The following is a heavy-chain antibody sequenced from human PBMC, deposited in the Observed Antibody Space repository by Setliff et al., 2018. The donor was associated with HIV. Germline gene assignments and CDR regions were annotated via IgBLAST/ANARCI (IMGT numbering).Heavy chain of an antibody. D-gene: IGHD3-10*01. CDR3: ASGYGSGSYPGD. CDR1: GGSISSSSHY. CDR2: MSYSGNT. J-gene: IGHJ4*02. V-gene: IGHV4-39*07. Sequence: PSETLSLTCTVSGGSISSSSHYWGWIRQPPGKGLEWIGSMSYSGNTYNNPSLKSRVTISVDTSKNQFSLKLSSVTAADTAVYYCASGYGSGSYPGDWGQGTLVTVSS.